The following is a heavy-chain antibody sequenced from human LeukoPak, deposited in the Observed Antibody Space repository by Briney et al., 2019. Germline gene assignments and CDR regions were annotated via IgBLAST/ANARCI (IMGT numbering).Heavy chain of an antibody. Sequence: SGGSLRLSCAASGFTFSSYSMNWVRQAPGKGLEWVSSISSSSSYIYYADSVKGRFTISRDNAKNSLYLQMNSLRAEDTAVYYCARRGVTYYDFWSGYDYWGQGTLVTISS. CDR1: GFTFSSYS. CDR3: ARRGVTYYDFWSGYDY. V-gene: IGHV3-21*01. J-gene: IGHJ4*02. CDR2: ISSSSSYI. D-gene: IGHD3-3*01.